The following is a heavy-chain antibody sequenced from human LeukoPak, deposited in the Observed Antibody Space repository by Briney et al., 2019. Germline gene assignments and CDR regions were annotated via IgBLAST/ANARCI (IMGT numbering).Heavy chain of an antibody. Sequence: SETLSLTCAVYGGSFSGYYWSWIRQPPGKGLEWIGEINHSGSTNYNPSLKSRLTISRDTSKNQFSLKLRSVTAADTAVYYCAREGGPYRPLDYSGQGTLVTVS. CDR1: GGSFSGYY. D-gene: IGHD3-16*01. V-gene: IGHV4-34*01. J-gene: IGHJ4*02. CDR2: INHSGST. CDR3: AREGGPYRPLDY.